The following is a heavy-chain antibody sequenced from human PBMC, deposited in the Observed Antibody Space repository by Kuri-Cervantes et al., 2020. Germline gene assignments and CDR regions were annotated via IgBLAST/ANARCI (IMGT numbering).Heavy chain of an antibody. CDR2: IYHSGST. CDR3: ARGGTMTTVTPCDY. J-gene: IGHJ4*02. Sequence: SCAVSGGSISSSNWWSWVRQPPGKGLEWIGEIYHSGSTNYNPSLKSRVTISVDKSKNQFSLKLSSVTAADTAVYYCARGGTMTTVTPCDYWGQGTLVTVSS. D-gene: IGHD4-17*01. CDR1: GGSISSSNW. V-gene: IGHV4-4*02.